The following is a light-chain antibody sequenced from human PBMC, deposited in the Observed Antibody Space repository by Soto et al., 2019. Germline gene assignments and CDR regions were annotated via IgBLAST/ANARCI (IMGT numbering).Light chain of an antibody. Sequence: QSALTQPPSASGSPGQSVTISCTGTSSDVGGYNYVSWYQQHPGKAPKLMIYEVSKRPSGVPDRFSGSKAGNTASLTVSGLQAEDEADHYCSAYAGRNNLVVFGGGTQLTVL. CDR1: SSDVGGYNY. CDR2: EVS. CDR3: SAYAGRNNLVV. J-gene: IGLJ2*01. V-gene: IGLV2-8*01.